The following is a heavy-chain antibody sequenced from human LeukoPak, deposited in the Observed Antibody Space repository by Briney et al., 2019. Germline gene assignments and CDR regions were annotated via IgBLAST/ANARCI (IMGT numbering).Heavy chain of an antibody. J-gene: IGHJ4*02. Sequence: PSDTLSLTHAVYGGPLRGYYWRWISQPPGKGREWIGEINHSGSTNYNPSLKSGVTISVDTSKNQFSLKLSAVTAADTAVYYCARGPDYGDYVEYWGQGTLVTVSS. CDR1: GGPLRGYY. CDR3: ARGPDYGDYVEY. V-gene: IGHV4-34*01. CDR2: INHSGST. D-gene: IGHD4-17*01.